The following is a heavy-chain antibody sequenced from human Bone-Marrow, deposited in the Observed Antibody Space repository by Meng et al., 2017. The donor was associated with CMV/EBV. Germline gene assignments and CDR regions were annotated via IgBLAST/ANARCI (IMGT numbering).Heavy chain of an antibody. CDR1: GYTFTGYY. J-gene: IGHJ4*02. CDR3: ARVRDFWSGYYAY. CDR2: INPNSGGT. Sequence: ASVKVFCKASGYTFTGYYMHWVRQAPGQGLEWMGWINPNSGGTNYAQKFQGRVTMTRDTSISTAYMELSRLRSGDTAVYYCARVRDFWSGYYAYWGQGTLVTVSS. V-gene: IGHV1-2*02. D-gene: IGHD3-3*01.